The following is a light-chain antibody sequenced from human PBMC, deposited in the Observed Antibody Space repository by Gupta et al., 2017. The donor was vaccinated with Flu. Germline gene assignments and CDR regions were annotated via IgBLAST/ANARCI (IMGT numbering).Light chain of an antibody. V-gene: IGLV1-47*01. CDR3: AAWDDRMGGPV. CDR2: KNT. CDR1: SSIGRSNH. J-gene: IGLJ3*02. Sequence: MATTCCAGSSSIGRSNHDNWYHQHPGTAPKLIIYKNTQRPSGVPDRFTGSKSGTTAPLTISGLRADDEADYWCAAWDDRMGGPVFGGGTKLTVL.